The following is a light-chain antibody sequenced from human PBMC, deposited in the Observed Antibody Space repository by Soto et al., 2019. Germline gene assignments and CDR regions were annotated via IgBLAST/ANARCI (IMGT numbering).Light chain of an antibody. V-gene: IGKV3-15*01. Sequence: EIVMTQSPATLSVSPGERATLSCRASQSVSSNLAWYQQKPGQAPRLLIDGASTRATGLTPMFSGSGSGTVVTITSSSVQSEDFAVYYCQQYNNWQETFGQGTKVEIK. CDR2: GAS. CDR3: QQYNNWQET. CDR1: QSVSSN. J-gene: IGKJ1*01.